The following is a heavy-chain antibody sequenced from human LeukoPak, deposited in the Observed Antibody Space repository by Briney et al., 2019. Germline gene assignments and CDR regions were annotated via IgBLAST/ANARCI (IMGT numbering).Heavy chain of an antibody. J-gene: IGHJ3*02. CDR1: GFTFSSYG. Sequence: GGSLRLSCAASGFTFSSYGMHWVRQAPGKGLEWVSSISSSSSYIYYADSVKGRFTISRDNAKNTLYLQMNSLRAEDTAVYYCARTRGSDAYDAFDIWGQGTMVTVSS. CDR2: ISSSSSYI. CDR3: ARTRGSDAYDAFDI. D-gene: IGHD3-16*01. V-gene: IGHV3-21*01.